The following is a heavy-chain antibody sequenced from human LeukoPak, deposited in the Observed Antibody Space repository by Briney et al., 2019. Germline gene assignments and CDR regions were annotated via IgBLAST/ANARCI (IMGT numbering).Heavy chain of an antibody. Sequence: ASVKVSFKASGYTFTVYYMHWVRQAPGQGLEWMGWINPNSGGTNYAQKFQGRVTMTRDTSISTAYMELSRLRSDDTAVYYCARETYYYGSGSYSDYWGQGTLVTVSS. CDR2: INPNSGGT. J-gene: IGHJ4*02. V-gene: IGHV1-2*02. CDR3: ARETYYYGSGSYSDY. CDR1: GYTFTVYY. D-gene: IGHD3-10*01.